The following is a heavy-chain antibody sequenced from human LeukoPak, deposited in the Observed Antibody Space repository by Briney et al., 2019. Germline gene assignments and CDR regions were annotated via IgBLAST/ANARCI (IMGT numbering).Heavy chain of an antibody. V-gene: IGHV3-23*01. J-gene: IGHJ5*02. CDR3: ARPPYSSSWDPGWFDP. D-gene: IGHD6-13*01. Sequence: GGSLRLSCAASGFTFSSYAMNWVRQAPGKGLEWVSTISAGGGSTYYADSVKGRFTISRDDSKNTLYLQMNSLRAEDTAVYYCARPPYSSSWDPGWFDPWGQGTLITVSS. CDR2: ISAGGGST. CDR1: GFTFSSYA.